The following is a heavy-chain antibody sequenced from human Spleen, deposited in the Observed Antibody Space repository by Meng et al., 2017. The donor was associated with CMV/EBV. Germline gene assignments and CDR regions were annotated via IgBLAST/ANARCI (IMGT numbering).Heavy chain of an antibody. Sequence: GESLKISCAASGFTFSSYAMHWVRQAPGKGLEWVAVISYDGSNKYYADSVKGRFTISRDNSKNTLYLQTNSLRGEDTAVYYCAGGLSQPEYTSSSRFPIYYYYGMDVWGQGTTVTVSS. J-gene: IGHJ6*02. CDR2: ISYDGSNK. D-gene: IGHD6-6*01. CDR1: GFTFSSYA. CDR3: AGGLSQPEYTSSSRFPIYYYYGMDV. V-gene: IGHV3-30*04.